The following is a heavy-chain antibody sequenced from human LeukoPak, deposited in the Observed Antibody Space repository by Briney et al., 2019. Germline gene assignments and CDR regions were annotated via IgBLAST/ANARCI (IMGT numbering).Heavy chain of an antibody. CDR1: GFTFSSYA. V-gene: IGHV3-23*01. Sequence: GSLSLSCAASGFTFSSYAMSWVRQAPGKGLEWVSAISGSGGSTYYAGSVKGRFTISRDNSKNTLYLQMNSLRAEDTAVYYCAKRSEQWLASDYWGQGTLVTVSS. CDR3: AKRSEQWLASDY. CDR2: ISGSGGST. J-gene: IGHJ4*02. D-gene: IGHD6-19*01.